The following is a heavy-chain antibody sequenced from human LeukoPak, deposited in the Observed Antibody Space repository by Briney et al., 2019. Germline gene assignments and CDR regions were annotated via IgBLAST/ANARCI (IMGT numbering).Heavy chain of an antibody. CDR2: ISSSSSTI. J-gene: IGHJ5*02. V-gene: IGHV3-48*01. CDR1: GFTFSSYS. CDR3: ARGNSLDTAMVTYNWFDP. D-gene: IGHD5-18*01. Sequence: GGSLRLSCAASGFTFSSYSMNWVRQAPGKGLEWVSYISSSSSTIYYADSVKGRFTISRDNAKNSLYLQMNSLRAEDTAVYYCARGNSLDTAMVTYNWFDPWGQGTLVTVSS.